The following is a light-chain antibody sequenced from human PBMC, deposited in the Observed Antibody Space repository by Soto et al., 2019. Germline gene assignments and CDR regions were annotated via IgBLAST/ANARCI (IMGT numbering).Light chain of an antibody. CDR3: SSYTTSNTPLYV. CDR2: EVS. J-gene: IGLJ1*01. CDR1: SSNIGSNT. Sequence: QSVLTQPPSASGTPGQRVTISCSGSSSNIGSNTVNWYQQLPGTAPKLMIYEVSNRPSGVSNRFSGSQSGNTASLTISGLQAEDEANYYCSSYTTSNTPLYVFGTGTKVTAL. V-gene: IGLV1-44*01.